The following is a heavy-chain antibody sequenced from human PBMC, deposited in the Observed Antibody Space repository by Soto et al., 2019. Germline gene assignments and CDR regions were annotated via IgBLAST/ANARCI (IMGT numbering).Heavy chain of an antibody. CDR1: GGSISSGGYY. Sequence: QVQLQESGPGLVKPSQTLSLTCTVSGGSISSGGYYWSWIRQHPGKGLEWIGYIYYSGSTYYNPSLQGLVTISVDTSKNQFSLKLSSVTAADTAVYYCARPRRSGYYPDYWGQGTLVTVSS. V-gene: IGHV4-31*01. CDR2: IYYSGST. D-gene: IGHD3-22*01. J-gene: IGHJ4*02. CDR3: ARPRRSGYYPDY.